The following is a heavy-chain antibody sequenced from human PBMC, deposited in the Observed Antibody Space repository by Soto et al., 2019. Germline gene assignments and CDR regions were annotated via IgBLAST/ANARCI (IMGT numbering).Heavy chain of an antibody. CDR1: VFTFSSYA. V-gene: IGHV3-23*01. J-gene: IGHJ5*02. CDR2: ISGSGGST. CDR3: AKDSDIAENWFDP. D-gene: IGHD5-12*01. Sequence: GGSLRISCAASVFTFSSYAISWVRQAPGKGLEWVSAISGSGGSTYYADSVKGRFTISRDNSKNTLYLQMNSLRAEDTAVYYCAKDSDIAENWFDPWGQGTLVTVSS.